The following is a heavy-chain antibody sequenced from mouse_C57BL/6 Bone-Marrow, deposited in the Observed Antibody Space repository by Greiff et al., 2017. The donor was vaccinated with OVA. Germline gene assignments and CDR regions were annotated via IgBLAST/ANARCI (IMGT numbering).Heavy chain of an antibody. D-gene: IGHD2-4*01. CDR3: ARSPIYDERVGY. J-gene: IGHJ2*01. V-gene: IGHV1-7*01. CDR1: GYTFTSYW. CDR2: LNPSSGYT. Sequence: QVQLQQSGAELAKPGASVKLSCKASGYTFTSYWMHWVKQRPGQGLEWIGYLNPSSGYTKYNQKFKDKATLTADKSSRTAYMQLSSLTYEDSAVYYCARSPIYDERVGYWGQGTTLTVSS.